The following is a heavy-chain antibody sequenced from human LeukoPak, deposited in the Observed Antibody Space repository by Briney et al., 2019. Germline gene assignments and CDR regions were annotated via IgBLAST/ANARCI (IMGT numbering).Heavy chain of an antibody. D-gene: IGHD3-22*01. Sequence: GGSLRLSCAASGFTFSDYYMSWIRQAPGKGLEWVSYISPSGSTIHYTDSVKGRFTISRDNARDSLFLQMNSLRAEDTAVYYCARDEGDSSGYYPGLWGQGTLVTVSS. V-gene: IGHV3-11*01. J-gene: IGHJ1*01. CDR3: ARDEGDSSGYYPGL. CDR1: GFTFSDYY. CDR2: ISPSGSTI.